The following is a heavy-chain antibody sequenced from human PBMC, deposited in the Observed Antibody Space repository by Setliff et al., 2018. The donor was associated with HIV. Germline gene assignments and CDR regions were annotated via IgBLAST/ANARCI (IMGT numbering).Heavy chain of an antibody. CDR2: VYSNGNT. V-gene: IGHV4-59*08. Sequence: PSETLSLTCTVSGGSISGHYWSWIRQTPGKGLEWIGYVYSNGNTDYNPSLKSRVTISVDTSKNQFSLKVNSVTAADTAVYYCARHDITLVRGLVWGQGTTVTVSS. CDR3: ARHDITLVRGLV. CDR1: GGSISGHY. J-gene: IGHJ6*02. D-gene: IGHD3-10*01.